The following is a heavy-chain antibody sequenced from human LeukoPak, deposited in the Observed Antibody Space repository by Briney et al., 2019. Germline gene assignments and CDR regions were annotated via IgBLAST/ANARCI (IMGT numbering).Heavy chain of an antibody. V-gene: IGHV3-23*01. D-gene: IGHD3-10*01. CDR2: ISGSGGST. Sequence: GGSLRLSCAASGFTFSSYAMSWVRQAPGKGLEWVSAISGSGGSTYYADSVKGRFTISRDNSKNTLYLQMNSLRAEDTAVYYCAEAMVRGKAVLTLIDYWGQGTLVTVSS. J-gene: IGHJ4*02. CDR3: AEAMVRGKAVLTLIDY. CDR1: GFTFSSYA.